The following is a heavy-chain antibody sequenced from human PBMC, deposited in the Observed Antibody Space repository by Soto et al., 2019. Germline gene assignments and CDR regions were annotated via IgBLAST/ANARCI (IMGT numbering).Heavy chain of an antibody. CDR3: AKDMSYVDGSYDYGMDV. Sequence: GVSLRLSCAASGFTFSSYAMHWVRQAPGKGLEWVAVISYDGSNKYYADSVKGRFTISRDNSKNTLYLQMNSLRAEDTALYYCAKDMSYVDGSYDYGMDVWGQGTTVSVSS. D-gene: IGHD3-10*02. CDR1: GFTFSSYA. J-gene: IGHJ6*02. CDR2: ISYDGSNK. V-gene: IGHV3-30-3*01.